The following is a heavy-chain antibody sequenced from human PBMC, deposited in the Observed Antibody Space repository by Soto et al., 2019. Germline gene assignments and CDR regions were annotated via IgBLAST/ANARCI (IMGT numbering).Heavy chain of an antibody. V-gene: IGHV1-69*06. D-gene: IGHD6-19*01. Sequence: VASVKVSCKASGGTFSSYAISWVRQAPGQGLEWMGGIIPIFGTANYAQKFQGRVTITADKSTSTAYMELSSLRSEDTAVYYCARGRVAVAGRGFGIYYFDYWGQGTLVTVSS. CDR1: GGTFSSYA. CDR2: IIPIFGTA. J-gene: IGHJ4*02. CDR3: ARGRVAVAGRGFGIYYFDY.